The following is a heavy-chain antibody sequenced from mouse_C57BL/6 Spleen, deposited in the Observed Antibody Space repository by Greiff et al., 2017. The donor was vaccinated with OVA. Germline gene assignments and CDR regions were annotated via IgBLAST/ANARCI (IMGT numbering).Heavy chain of an antibody. CDR3: ARTHYYGSSLWDFDV. D-gene: IGHD1-1*01. CDR2: ISYDGSN. Sequence: EVQRVESGPGLVKPSQSLSLTCSVTGYSITSGYYWNWIRQFPGNKLEWMGYISYDGSNNYNPSLKNRISITRDTSKNQFFLKLNSVTTEDTATYYCARTHYYGSSLWDFDVWGTGTTVTVSS. CDR1: GYSITSGYY. V-gene: IGHV3-6*01. J-gene: IGHJ1*03.